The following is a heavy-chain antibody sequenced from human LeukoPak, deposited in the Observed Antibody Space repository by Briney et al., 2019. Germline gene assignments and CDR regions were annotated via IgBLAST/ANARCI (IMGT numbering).Heavy chain of an antibody. V-gene: IGHV1-69*13. CDR2: IIPIFGKT. CDR1: GGTFSSYV. CDR3: AIDSSGYQNPFDY. J-gene: IGHJ4*02. Sequence: SVKVSCKTSGGTFSSYVISWVRQAPGQGLEWMGRIIPIFGKTNYAQRFQGRVTITADESTGTAYMELSSLRSEDTAMYYCAIDSSGYQNPFDYWGQGTLVTVSS. D-gene: IGHD3-22*01.